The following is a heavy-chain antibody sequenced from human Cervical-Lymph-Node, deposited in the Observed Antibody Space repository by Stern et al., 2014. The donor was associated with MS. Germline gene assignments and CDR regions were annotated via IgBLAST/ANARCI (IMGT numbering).Heavy chain of an antibody. CDR3: ARRLYNYGDYATFDF. D-gene: IGHD4-17*01. Sequence: EVQLVESGAEVKKPGESLKISCKVSGYSFTTYWIGWVRQMSGKGLEWIGIIDPNDFDTGYSPSFQGQVTISADKSSSTAYLQWSSLKASDTAVYYCARRLYNYGDYATFDFWGQGTLVTVSS. J-gene: IGHJ4*02. CDR2: IDPNDFDT. V-gene: IGHV5-51*01. CDR1: GYSFTTYW.